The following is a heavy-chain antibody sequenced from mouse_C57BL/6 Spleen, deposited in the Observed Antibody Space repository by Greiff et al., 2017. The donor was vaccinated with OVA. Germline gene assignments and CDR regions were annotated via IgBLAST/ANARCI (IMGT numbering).Heavy chain of an antibody. CDR1: GFTFSSYT. CDR2: ISGGGGNT. J-gene: IGHJ2*01. Sequence: EVKLMESGGGLVKPGGSLKLSCAASGFTFSSYTMSWVRQTPEKRLEWVATISGGGGNTYYPDSVKGRFTISRDNAKNTLYLQMSSLRSEDTALYYCARLGRGYYFDYWGQGTTLTVSS. V-gene: IGHV5-9*01. CDR3: ARLGRGYYFDY.